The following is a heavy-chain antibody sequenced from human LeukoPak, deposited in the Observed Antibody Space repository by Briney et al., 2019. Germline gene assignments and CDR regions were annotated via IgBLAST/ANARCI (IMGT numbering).Heavy chain of an antibody. CDR2: INPNSGGT. CDR3: ARDSLSSTSFNWFDP. D-gene: IGHD2-2*01. Sequence: ASVKVSCKASGYTFTGYYMHWVRQAPGQGLEWMGWINPNSGGTNYAQKFQGRVTMTRDTSISTAYMELSRLRSDDTAVYYCARDSLSSTSFNWFDPWGQGTLVTVSS. CDR1: GYTFTGYY. J-gene: IGHJ5*02. V-gene: IGHV1-2*02.